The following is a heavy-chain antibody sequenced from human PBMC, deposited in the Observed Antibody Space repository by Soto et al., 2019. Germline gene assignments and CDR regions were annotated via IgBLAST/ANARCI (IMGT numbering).Heavy chain of an antibody. Sequence: SETLSLTCTVSGGSISSNYWTWTRQPPGKGLEWIGYVYNSGSTNYNPSLKSRVTISEDTSKSQFSLKVNPMTAADTAVYYCARYRREAVAGYTLDNWGQGXLVTVYS. CDR3: ARYRREAVAGYTLDN. CDR2: VYNSGST. CDR1: GGSISSNY. J-gene: IGHJ4*02. V-gene: IGHV4-59*01. D-gene: IGHD6-13*01.